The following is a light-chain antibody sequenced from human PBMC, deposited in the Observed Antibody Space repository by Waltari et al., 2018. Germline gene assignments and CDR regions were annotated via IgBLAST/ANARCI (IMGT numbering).Light chain of an antibody. V-gene: IGKV3-15*01. Sequence: EIVMTQSPATLSVAPGDRATLSCRASKSISSNLAPYQQKPGQAPRLLVYETSTRATGSPARLRGGGSATAFSLTITSLQSHDAALYYCQQYNGWPPITFGQGTRLEIK. CDR3: QQYNGWPPIT. CDR1: KSISSN. J-gene: IGKJ5*01. CDR2: ETS.